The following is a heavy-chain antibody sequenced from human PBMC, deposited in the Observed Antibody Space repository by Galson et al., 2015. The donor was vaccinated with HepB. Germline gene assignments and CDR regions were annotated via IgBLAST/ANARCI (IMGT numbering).Heavy chain of an antibody. J-gene: IGHJ6*02. CDR1: GFTFSSYA. CDR3: VKDPTIWLGELFLGDV. D-gene: IGHD3-10*01. Sequence: SLRLSCAASGFTFSSYAMHWVRQAPGKGLEYVSAISSNGGSTYYADSVKGRFTISRDNSKNTLYLQMSSLRAEDTAVYYCVKDPTIWLGELFLGDVWGQGTTVTVSS. CDR2: ISSNGGST. V-gene: IGHV3-64D*06.